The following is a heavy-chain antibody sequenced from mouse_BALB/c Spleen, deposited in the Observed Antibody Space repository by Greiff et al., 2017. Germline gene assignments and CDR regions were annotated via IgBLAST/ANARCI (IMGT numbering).Heavy chain of an antibody. CDR3: ARGAITTVVATKGYFDY. D-gene: IGHD1-1*01. Sequence: EVQVVESGGGLVKPGGSLKLSCAASGFTFSSYAMSWVRQTPEKRLEWVASISSGGSTYYPDSVKGRFTISRDNARNILYLQMSSLRSEDTAMYYCARGAITTVVATKGYFDYWGQGTTLTVSS. J-gene: IGHJ2*01. V-gene: IGHV5-6-5*01. CDR2: ISSGGST. CDR1: GFTFSSYA.